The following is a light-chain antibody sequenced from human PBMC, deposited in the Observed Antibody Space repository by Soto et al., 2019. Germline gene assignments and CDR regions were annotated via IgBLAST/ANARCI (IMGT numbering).Light chain of an antibody. CDR1: QYISSY. CDR2: GAS. V-gene: IGKV1-39*01. CDR3: QQSYSAPFT. Sequence: DIQMTQSPSSLSASVGDRVTITCRASQYISSYLNWYQQKPGKVPNLLISGASTLQSGVPSRLSGGGSDTEFTLTISSLQPEDFAAYYCQQSYSAPFTFGPGTNVEI. J-gene: IGKJ3*01.